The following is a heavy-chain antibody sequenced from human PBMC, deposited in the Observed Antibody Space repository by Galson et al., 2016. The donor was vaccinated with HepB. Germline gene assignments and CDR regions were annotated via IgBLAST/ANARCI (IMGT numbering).Heavy chain of an antibody. V-gene: IGHV3-21*01. Sequence: SLRLSCAASGFTFHAYSMTWVRQAPGNGLEWVSSISADSSYISYAASLKGRFTISRDNTKNSLFLRMNSLRAEDTAVYFGGRFMSGVDYWGQGALVTVSS. CDR1: GFTFHAYS. J-gene: IGHJ4*02. CDR3: GRFMSGVDY. CDR2: ISADSSYI. D-gene: IGHD3-10*02.